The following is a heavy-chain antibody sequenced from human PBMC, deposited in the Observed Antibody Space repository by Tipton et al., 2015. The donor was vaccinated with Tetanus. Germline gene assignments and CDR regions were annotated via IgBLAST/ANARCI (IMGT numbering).Heavy chain of an antibody. CDR1: GFIFSSYP. Sequence: SLRLSCVASGFIFSSYPMHWVRQAPGKGLEYVSSILGNGRNPFYGDSVKGRFTISRDNSKNTLYLQMNSLRAEDTAVYYCAKDHAPQTTVTITLYYYYGMDVWGQGTTVTVSS. J-gene: IGHJ6*02. CDR3: AKDHAPQTTVTITLYYYYGMDV. CDR2: ILGNGRNP. D-gene: IGHD4-17*01. V-gene: IGHV3-64*02.